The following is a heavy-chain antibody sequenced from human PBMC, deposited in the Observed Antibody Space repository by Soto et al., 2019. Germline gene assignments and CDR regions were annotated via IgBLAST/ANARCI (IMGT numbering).Heavy chain of an antibody. CDR2: ISSSSSYI. J-gene: IGHJ4*02. D-gene: IGHD3-16*02. V-gene: IGHV3-21*01. CDR1: GFTFSSYS. CDR3: AKEAGELSTLSFDY. Sequence: EVQLVESGGGLVKPGGSLRLSCAASGFTFSSYSMNWVRQAPGKGLEWVSSISSSSSYIYYADSVKGRFTISRDNAKNSLYLQMKSLRAEDTAVYYCAKEAGELSTLSFDYWGQGTLVTVSS.